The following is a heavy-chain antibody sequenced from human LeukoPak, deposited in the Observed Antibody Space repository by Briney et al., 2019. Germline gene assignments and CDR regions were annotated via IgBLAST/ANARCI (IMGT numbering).Heavy chain of an antibody. Sequence: ASVKVPCKASGYTFTSYYMHWVRQAPGQGLEWMGIINPSGGSTSYAQKFQGRVTMTRDMSTSTVYMELSSLRSEDTAVYYCARGGVVGHMDVWGKGTTVTVSS. V-gene: IGHV1-46*01. CDR2: INPSGGST. J-gene: IGHJ6*03. D-gene: IGHD3-3*01. CDR1: GYTFTSYY. CDR3: ARGGVVGHMDV.